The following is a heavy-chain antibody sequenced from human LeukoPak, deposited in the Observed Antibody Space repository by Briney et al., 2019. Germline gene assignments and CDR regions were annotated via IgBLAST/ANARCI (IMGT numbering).Heavy chain of an antibody. J-gene: IGHJ4*02. V-gene: IGHV3-23*01. CDR3: AREGKGSNYVDY. D-gene: IGHD1-26*01. CDR2: VSGSGGST. Sequence: GGSLRLSCAASGFTLSNYAMSWVRQAPGKGLDWVSSVSGSGGSTYYADSVKGRFTTSRDNSKNTLHLQMNSLRDEGTAVYYCAREGKGSNYVDYWGQGTLVTVS. CDR1: GFTLSNYA.